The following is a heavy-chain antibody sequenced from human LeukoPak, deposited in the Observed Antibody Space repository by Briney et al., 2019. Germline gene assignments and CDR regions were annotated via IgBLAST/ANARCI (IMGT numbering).Heavy chain of an antibody. Sequence: GGSLRLSCVVSGFTFSTYGINWVRQAPGKGLEWVAVISHGGSLTDYADSVKGRFTISRDNSRNTLHLQMNTLRAEDTAIYYCARGDATLITPFYYSFMDVWGKGTTVTVSS. CDR3: ARGDATLITPFYYSFMDV. CDR2: ISHGGSLT. CDR1: GFTFSTYG. J-gene: IGHJ6*03. D-gene: IGHD3-16*01. V-gene: IGHV3-30*03.